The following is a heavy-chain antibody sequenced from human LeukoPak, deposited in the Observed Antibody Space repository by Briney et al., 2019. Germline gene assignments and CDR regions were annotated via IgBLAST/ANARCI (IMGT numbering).Heavy chain of an antibody. Sequence: SETLSLTCTVSGGSISSYYWSWIRQPPGKGLEWIGYIYYSGSTNYNPSLKSRVTISVDTSKNQFSLKLSSVTAADTAVYYCARDRDGYGNLDYWGQGTLVTVSS. CDR2: IYYSGST. CDR3: ARDRDGYGNLDY. V-gene: IGHV4-59*01. CDR1: GGSISSYY. D-gene: IGHD5-24*01. J-gene: IGHJ4*02.